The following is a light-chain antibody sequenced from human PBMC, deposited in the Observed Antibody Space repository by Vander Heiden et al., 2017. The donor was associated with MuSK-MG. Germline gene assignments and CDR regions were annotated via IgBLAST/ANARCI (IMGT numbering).Light chain of an antibody. V-gene: IGKV4-1*01. CDR1: QSVLYSSNNKNY. J-gene: IGKJ3*01. CDR2: WAS. CDR3: QQYYSTPFT. Sequence: DIVMTQSPDSLAVSLGERATINCKSSQSVLYSSNNKNYLAWYQQKPGQPPKLLIYWASTRESGGPDRFSGSGSGTDFTLTNSSLQAEDVAVYYCQQYYSTPFTFGPGTKVDIK.